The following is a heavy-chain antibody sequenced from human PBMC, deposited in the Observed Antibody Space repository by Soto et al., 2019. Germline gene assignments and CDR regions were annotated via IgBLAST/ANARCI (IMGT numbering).Heavy chain of an antibody. CDR3: ARLYTSGWYLDY. V-gene: IGHV3-48*02. D-gene: IGHD6-25*01. CDR1: GFTFSSYS. CDR2: ITKTSSPI. J-gene: IGHJ4*02. Sequence: XGSLRLSCAASGFTFSSYSIDWVRQAPGKGLDWLSYITKTSSPIYYADSVKGRFTVSRDNAKNLVYLQMNSLTDEDTAVYYCARLYTSGWYLDYWGRGTLVTVSS.